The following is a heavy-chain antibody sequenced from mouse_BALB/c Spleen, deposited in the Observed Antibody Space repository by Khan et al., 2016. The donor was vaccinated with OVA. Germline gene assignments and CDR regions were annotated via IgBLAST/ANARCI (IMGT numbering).Heavy chain of an antibody. J-gene: IGHJ2*01. D-gene: IGHD1-1*01. CDR1: GFTFNNYG. CDR3: ATSYFYGYYFDY. V-gene: IGHV5-17*02. Sequence: EVELVESGGGLVPPGGSRKLSCAASGFTFNNYGMHWVRQAPEKGLEWVAYISGDSNTIYYVDSVKGRFTISKDNPKNTLFLQMTSLMSEDTAMYYCATSYFYGYYFDYWGPGTTLTVS. CDR2: ISGDSNTI.